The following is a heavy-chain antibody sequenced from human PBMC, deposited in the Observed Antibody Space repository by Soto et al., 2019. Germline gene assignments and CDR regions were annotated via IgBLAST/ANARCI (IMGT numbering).Heavy chain of an antibody. V-gene: IGHV1-18*01. CDR3: AGADMGGHGY. CDR1: GYTFTSYG. Sequence: QVQLVQSGAEVKKPGASVKVSCKASGYTFTSYGISWVRQAPGQGLEWMGWISAYNGNTNYAQKLQGRVTMTTDTSTGTGFMELRGLGSDGTAGDFLAGADMGGHGYWGQGTPGTVSP. J-gene: IGHJ4*02. CDR2: ISAYNGNT. D-gene: IGHD1-26*01.